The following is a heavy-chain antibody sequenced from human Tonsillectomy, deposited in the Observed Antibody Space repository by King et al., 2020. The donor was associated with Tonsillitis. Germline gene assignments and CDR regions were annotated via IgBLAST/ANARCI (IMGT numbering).Heavy chain of an antibody. CDR2: ISSSGDTI. D-gene: IGHD4/OR15-4a*01. CDR3: ATGETYYGVNAFEY. J-gene: IGHJ4*02. Sequence: QLVQSGGGLVQPGGSLRLSCAASGFTFSNYRVNWVRQAPGKGLEWVSYISSSGDTIYYADSVKGRFTISRDNAKSSLYLQMNSLRAEDSAVYYCATGETYYGVNAFEYWGQGALVTVSS. CDR1: GFTFSNYR. V-gene: IGHV3-48*01.